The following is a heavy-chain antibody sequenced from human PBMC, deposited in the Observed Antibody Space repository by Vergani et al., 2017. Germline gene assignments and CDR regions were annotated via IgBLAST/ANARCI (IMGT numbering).Heavy chain of an antibody. V-gene: IGHV3-23*01. CDR2: ISGSGGST. CDR3: AKRGGGTYYDFWSGYYADYYYYMDV. J-gene: IGHJ6*03. Sequence: EVQLLESGGGLVQPGGSLRLSCAASGFTFSSYAMSWVRQAPGKGLEWVSAISGSGGSTYYADSVKGRFTISRDNSKNTLYLQMNSLRAEDTAVYYCAKRGGGTYYDFWSGYYADYYYYMDVWGKGTTVTVSS. CDR1: GFTFSSYA. D-gene: IGHD3-3*01.